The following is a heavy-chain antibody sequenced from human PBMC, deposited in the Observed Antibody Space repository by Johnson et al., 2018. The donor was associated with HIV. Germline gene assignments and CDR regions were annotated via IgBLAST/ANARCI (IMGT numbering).Heavy chain of an antibody. CDR3: TTYYDSSGYYFGPNAFDM. Sequence: VQLVESGGGVVQPGGSLRLSCVASGFSFSHYGMHWVRQGPGKGLEWVGRIKSKTDGGTADYAAPVKDRFIISRDDSKNTLYLQMNSLKTEDTAVYYCTTYYDSSGYYFGPNAFDMWG. CDR1: GFSFSHYG. CDR2: IKSKTDGGTA. D-gene: IGHD3-22*01. J-gene: IGHJ3*02. V-gene: IGHV3-15*01.